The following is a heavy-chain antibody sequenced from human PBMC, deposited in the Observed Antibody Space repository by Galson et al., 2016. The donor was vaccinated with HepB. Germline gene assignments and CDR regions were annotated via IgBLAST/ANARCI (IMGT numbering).Heavy chain of an antibody. CDR2: INHSGST. V-gene: IGHV4-34*01. CDR1: GASFSGYY. D-gene: IGHD6-19*01. Sequence: TLSLTCVVYGASFSGYYWSWIRQPPGKGLEWIGAINHSGSTNYNPSLKSRVTISVDASKNHFFLKVSSVTAADTAVYYCARGGSGWYDRNWFDPWGQGTLVTVSS. CDR3: ARGGSGWYDRNWFDP. J-gene: IGHJ5*02.